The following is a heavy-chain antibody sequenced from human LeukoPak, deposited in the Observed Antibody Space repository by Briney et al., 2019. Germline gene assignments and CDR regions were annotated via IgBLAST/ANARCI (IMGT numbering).Heavy chain of an antibody. V-gene: IGHV3-23*01. D-gene: IGHD3-10*01. CDR2: ISGSGGST. CDR1: GFTFSSYA. Sequence: GGSLRLSCAASGFTFSSYAMSWVRRAPGKGLEWVSAISGSGGSTYYADSVKGRFTISRDNSKNTLYLQMNSLRAEDTAVYYCAKAPYGSGKRGWYFDLWGRGTLVTVSS. J-gene: IGHJ2*01. CDR3: AKAPYGSGKRGWYFDL.